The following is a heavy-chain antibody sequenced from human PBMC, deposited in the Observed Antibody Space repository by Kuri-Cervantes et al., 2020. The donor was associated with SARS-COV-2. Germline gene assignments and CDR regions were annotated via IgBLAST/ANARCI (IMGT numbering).Heavy chain of an antibody. Sequence: SGPTLVKPTQTLTLTCTFSGFSLSTSGMRVSWIRQPPGKGLEWIGSIYHSGSTYYNPSLKSRVTISVDTSKNQFSLKLSSVTAADTAVYYCARHYGYSSSWYRYYYYYYMDVWGKGTTVTVSS. CDR3: ARHYGYSSSWYRYYYYYYMDV. D-gene: IGHD6-13*01. V-gene: IGHV4-38-2*02. CDR2: IYHSGST. CDR1: GFSLSTSGMR. J-gene: IGHJ6*03.